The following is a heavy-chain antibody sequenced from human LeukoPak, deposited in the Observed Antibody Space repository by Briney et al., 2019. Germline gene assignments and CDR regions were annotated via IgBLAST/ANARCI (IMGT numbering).Heavy chain of an antibody. CDR3: ARVAVAQYYFDY. J-gene: IGHJ4*02. CDR1: GYTFTNYG. V-gene: IGHV1-18*01. CDR2: ISAYNGNT. Sequence: GASVKVSCXASGYTFTNYGINWVRQAPGQGLEWMGYISAYNGNTNYAQKFQGRVTMTTDTSTNTVYVELRSLRSDDTAVYYCARVAVAQYYFDYWGQGTLVTVSS. D-gene: IGHD4-23*01.